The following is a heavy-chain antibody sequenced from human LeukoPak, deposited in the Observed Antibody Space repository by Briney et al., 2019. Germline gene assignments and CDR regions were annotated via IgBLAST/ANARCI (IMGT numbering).Heavy chain of an antibody. V-gene: IGHV4-59*08. CDR2: IYYNGNT. J-gene: IGHJ4*02. Sequence: SETLSLTCTVSGGSISSNYWSWIRQPPGKGLEWIGYIYYNGNTNYNPSLNSRVTISVDTSKNQFSLKLSYVSAADTAVYYCARLPSQYHDYWGQGTLVTVSS. CDR3: ARLPSQYHDY. CDR1: GGSISSNY. D-gene: IGHD2-2*01.